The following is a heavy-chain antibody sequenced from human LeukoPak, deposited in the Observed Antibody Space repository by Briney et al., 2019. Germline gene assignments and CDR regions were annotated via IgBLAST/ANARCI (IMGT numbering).Heavy chain of an antibody. V-gene: IGHV3-21*01. D-gene: IGHD4-17*01. CDR3: ARNDYGDYGIDY. CDR1: GFTFSTYS. Sequence: GGSLRLSCASSGFTFSTYSMSWVREAPGKGLEWVSYISRSASSIYYADSVKGRFPTSRDNAKTSLYLQMNSLRAEDTAIYFCARNDYGDYGIDYWGQGTLVTVSS. CDR2: ISRSASSI. J-gene: IGHJ4*02.